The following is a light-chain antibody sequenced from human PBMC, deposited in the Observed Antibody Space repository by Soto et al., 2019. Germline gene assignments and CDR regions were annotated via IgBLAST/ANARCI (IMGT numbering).Light chain of an antibody. CDR3: SSFSSSSTLYV. CDR2: EVS. V-gene: IGLV2-14*01. Sequence: QSVLTQPASVSGSPGQSITISCTGTSSDVGGHNYVSWYQHHAHKAPKLMIYEVSNRPSGVSNRFSGSKSGNTASLTIYGLQAEDEADYYCSSFSSSSTLYVFGTGTKLTVL. CDR1: SSDVGGHNY. J-gene: IGLJ1*01.